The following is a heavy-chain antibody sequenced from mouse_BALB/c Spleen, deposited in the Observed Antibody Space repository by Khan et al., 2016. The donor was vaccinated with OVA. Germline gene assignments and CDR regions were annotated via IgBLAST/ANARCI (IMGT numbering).Heavy chain of an antibody. D-gene: IGHD1-1*01. CDR3: ARTGYGSLAY. CDR1: GYIFTDYT. V-gene: IGHV1-18*01. CDR2: INPNNGDT. J-gene: IGHJ2*01. Sequence: EVQLQQSGPELVKPGASVKISCKASGYIFTDYTMDWVKQSQGKSLEWIGDINPNNGDTFYNQKFKGKATLTVDKSSSTAFMELRSRTSEDTAGYYCARTGYGSLAYWGQGTTLTVSS.